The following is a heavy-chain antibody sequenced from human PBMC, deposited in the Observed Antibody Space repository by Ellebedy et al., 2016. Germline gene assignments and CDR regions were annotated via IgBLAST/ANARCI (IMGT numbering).Heavy chain of an antibody. J-gene: IGHJ4*02. CDR3: AKEDATLTTTTIDY. CDR2: ISGSGTYT. V-gene: IGHV3-23*01. Sequence: GESLKISXATSGFSFSDYGMSWVRQAPGKGLEWVAGISGSGTYTYYGDSVKGRFTISRDNSNNTVFLQMNSLRAEDTALYYCAKEDATLTTTTIDYWGQGTLVTVSS. D-gene: IGHD4-11*01. CDR1: GFSFSDYG.